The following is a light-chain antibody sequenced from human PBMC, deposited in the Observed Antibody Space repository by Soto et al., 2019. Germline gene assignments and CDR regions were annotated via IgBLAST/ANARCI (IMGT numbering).Light chain of an antibody. CDR3: QSYDSSLSGYV. CDR2: GNS. J-gene: IGLJ1*01. Sequence: QSVLTQPPSVSAAPGQRVTISCTGSSSNIGAGYDVHWYQQLPGTAPKLLIYGNSNRPSGVPDRFSGSKSGTSASLAITGLQAEDEADYYCQSYDSSLSGYVFGTGTKGTVL. CDR1: SSNIGAGYD. V-gene: IGLV1-40*01.